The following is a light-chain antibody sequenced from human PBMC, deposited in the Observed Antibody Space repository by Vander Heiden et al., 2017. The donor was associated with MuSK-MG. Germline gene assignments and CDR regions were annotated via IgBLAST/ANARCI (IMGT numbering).Light chain of an antibody. V-gene: IGKV1-12*01. CDR3: QESNSFAFT. CDR2: AAS. CDR1: QGISSG. J-gene: IGKJ3*01. Sequence: DIQMTQSPSSVSASVGDRVTITCRASQGISSGLAWYQQKPGKAPKLLIYAASSLQSGVTSRLSRSGSGTDFTLTMRSLQPEDFTTYYSQESNSFAFTFGPGTKVDIK.